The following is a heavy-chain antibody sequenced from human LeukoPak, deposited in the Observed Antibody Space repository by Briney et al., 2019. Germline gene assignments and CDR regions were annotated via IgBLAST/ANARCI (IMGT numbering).Heavy chain of an antibody. V-gene: IGHV1-69*05. D-gene: IGHD6-13*01. CDR3: ARLTYSSSWYDY. CDR2: IIPIFGTA. Sequence: SVKVSCKASGGTFSSYAISWVRQAPGQGLEWMGRIIPIFGTANYAQKFQGRVTITTDESTSTAYMELSSLRSEDTPVYYCARLTYSSSWYDYWGQGTLVTVSS. J-gene: IGHJ4*02. CDR1: GGTFSSYA.